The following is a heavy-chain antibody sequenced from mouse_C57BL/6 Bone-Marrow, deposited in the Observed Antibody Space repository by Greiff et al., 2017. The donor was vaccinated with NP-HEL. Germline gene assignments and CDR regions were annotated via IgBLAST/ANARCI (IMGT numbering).Heavy chain of an antibody. Sequence: VQRVESGAELARPGASVKLSCKASGYTFTSYGISWVKQSTGQGLEWIGEIYPRSGNTYYNEKFKGKATLTADKSSSTAYMELRSLTSEDSAVYFCAREDYYGNYGAMDYWGQGTSVTVSS. CDR3: AREDYYGNYGAMDY. CDR1: GYTFTSYG. J-gene: IGHJ4*01. CDR2: IYPRSGNT. V-gene: IGHV1-81*01. D-gene: IGHD2-1*01.